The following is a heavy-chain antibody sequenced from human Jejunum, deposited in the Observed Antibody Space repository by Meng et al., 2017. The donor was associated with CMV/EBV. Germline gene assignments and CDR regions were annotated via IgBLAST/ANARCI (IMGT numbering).Heavy chain of an antibody. V-gene: IGHV3-15*07. CDR3: TTRIVSTGDY. CDR2: IQTKAEGETK. CDR1: GFTFSNVW. Sequence: CAASGFTFSNVWMNWVRQAPGKGLEWVDRIQTKAEGETKEYAPLIKDRFTISRDDSKNTQYLQMNNLKTEDTAVYYCTTRIVSTGDYWGQGTLVTVSS. J-gene: IGHJ4*02. D-gene: IGHD5/OR15-5a*01.